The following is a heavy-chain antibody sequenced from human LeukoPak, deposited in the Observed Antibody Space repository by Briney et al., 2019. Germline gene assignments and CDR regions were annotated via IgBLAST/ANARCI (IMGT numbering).Heavy chain of an antibody. D-gene: IGHD2-2*01. CDR3: ARAPGYCSSTSCYWSDS. Sequence: ASVKVSCKASGYTFTSFGSTWVRQAPGQGLEWMGWISAYNGNTHYAPKFQGRLTMTTDTSTSTAYMELRSLRSDDTAVYYCARAPGYCSSTSCYWSDSWGQGTLVTVSS. V-gene: IGHV1-18*01. CDR1: GYTFTSFG. CDR2: ISAYNGNT. J-gene: IGHJ5*01.